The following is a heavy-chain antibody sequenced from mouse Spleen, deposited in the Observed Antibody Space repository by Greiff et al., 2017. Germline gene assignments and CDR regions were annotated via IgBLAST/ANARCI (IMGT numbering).Heavy chain of an antibody. CDR2: IHPNSGST. Sequence: VQLQQSGAELMKPGASVKLSCKASGYTFTSYWMHWVKQRPGQGLEWIGMIHPNSGSTNYNEKFKSKATLTVDKSSSTAYMQLSSLTSEDSAVYYCAREDDGYYDYWGQGTTLTVSS. J-gene: IGHJ2*01. V-gene: IGHV1-64*01. CDR3: AREDDGYYDY. CDR1: GYTFTSYW. D-gene: IGHD2-3*01.